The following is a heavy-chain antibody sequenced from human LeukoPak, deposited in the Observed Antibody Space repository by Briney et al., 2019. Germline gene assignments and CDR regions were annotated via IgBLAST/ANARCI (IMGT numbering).Heavy chain of an antibody. Sequence: GGSLRLSCAASGFTFSSYSMNWVRQAPGKGLEWVSSISSSSSYIYYADSVKGRFTISRDNSKNTLYLQMNSLRAEDTAVYYCAPETDFWSGYFGYWGQGTLVTVSS. CDR1: GFTFSSYS. J-gene: IGHJ4*02. CDR2: ISSSSSYI. V-gene: IGHV3-21*04. D-gene: IGHD3-3*01. CDR3: APETDFWSGYFGY.